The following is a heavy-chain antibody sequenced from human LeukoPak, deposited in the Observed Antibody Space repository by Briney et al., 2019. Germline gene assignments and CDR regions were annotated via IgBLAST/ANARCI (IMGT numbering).Heavy chain of an antibody. D-gene: IGHD2-21*01. J-gene: IGHJ4*02. CDR1: GFTFRSHA. Sequence: GGSLRLYCVGPGFTFRSHAMSWVRQAPEKGLEFVSGIYENGGTTYYADSVKGRFSISRDNSKNTLYLQMDSLRGEDTAVYYCAKDFRIGYSAHFDYWGQGALVTVSS. V-gene: IGHV3-23*01. CDR3: AKDFRIGYSAHFDY. CDR2: IYENGGTT.